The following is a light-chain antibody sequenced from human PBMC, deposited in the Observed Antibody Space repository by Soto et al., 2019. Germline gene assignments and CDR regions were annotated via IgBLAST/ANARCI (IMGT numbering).Light chain of an antibody. CDR1: SSDVGGYNY. CDR3: SSYTSSIVV. J-gene: IGLJ2*01. Sequence: QSALTQPASVSGSPGQSITISCTGTSSDVGGYNYVSWYQHHPGKPPKLMIYEVSNRPSGVSNRFSGSKSGNTASLTISGLQAEDEADYYCSSYTSSIVVFGGGTKLTVL. V-gene: IGLV2-14*01. CDR2: EVS.